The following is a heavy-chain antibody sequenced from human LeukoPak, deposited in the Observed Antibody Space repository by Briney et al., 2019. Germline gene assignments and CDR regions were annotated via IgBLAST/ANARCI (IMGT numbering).Heavy chain of an antibody. CDR3: ARGKRVAAAPYYYHGMDV. D-gene: IGHD6-13*01. Sequence: ASVKVSCKASGYTFTSYDINWVRQATGQGLEWMGWMNPNSGNTGYAQKFQGRVTMTRNTSISTAYMELSSLRSEDTAVYYCARGKRVAAAPYYYHGMDVWAKGPRSPSP. V-gene: IGHV1-8*01. CDR2: MNPNSGNT. CDR1: GYTFTSYD. J-gene: IGHJ6*02.